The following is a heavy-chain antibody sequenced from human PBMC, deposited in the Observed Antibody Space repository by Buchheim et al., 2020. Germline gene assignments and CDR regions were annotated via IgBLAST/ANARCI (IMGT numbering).Heavy chain of an antibody. Sequence: EMELLESGGGLVQPGGSLRLSCAASGFTFGHYAMSWVRQAPGKGLEWVSTISGGGGNTYYADSVQGRFTISRDNSKSTLYLQMNSLRAEDTAVYYCAKDRIGYDRQIDYWGQGTL. J-gene: IGHJ4*02. CDR3: AKDRIGYDRQIDY. CDR1: GFTFGHYA. V-gene: IGHV3-23*01. D-gene: IGHD3-22*01. CDR2: ISGGGGNT.